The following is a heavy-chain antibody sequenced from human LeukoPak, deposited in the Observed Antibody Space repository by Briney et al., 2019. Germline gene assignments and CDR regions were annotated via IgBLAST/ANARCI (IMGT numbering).Heavy chain of an antibody. CDR3: ARAPHNWGSDY. CDR2: TYYRSKWYI. J-gene: IGHJ4*02. Sequence: SQTLSLTCGISGDSVSSNSATWNWIGQSPSRGLEWLGRTYYRSKWYIDYGSSVKSRITISPDTSKNQFSLQLKYVTPEDTAVYYCARAPHNWGSDYWGRGTPVTVSS. D-gene: IGHD7-27*01. CDR1: GDSVSSNSAT. V-gene: IGHV6-1*01.